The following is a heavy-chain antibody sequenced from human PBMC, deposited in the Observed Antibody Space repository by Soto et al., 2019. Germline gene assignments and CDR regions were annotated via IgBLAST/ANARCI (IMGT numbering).Heavy chain of an antibody. J-gene: IGHJ1*01. Sequence: EVQLLESGGGLVQPGVSLRLSCAASGFTFSSYAMSWVRQAPGKGLEWVSAISGSRGSTYYAASVKGRFTSSRANCKNRRYLQMNSLSAADTAVYYCASAGGDADAECFQHWGQGTLVAVSS. CDR2: ISGSRGST. CDR3: ASAGGDADAECFQH. D-gene: IGHD6-13*01. V-gene: IGHV3-23*01. CDR1: GFTFSSYA.